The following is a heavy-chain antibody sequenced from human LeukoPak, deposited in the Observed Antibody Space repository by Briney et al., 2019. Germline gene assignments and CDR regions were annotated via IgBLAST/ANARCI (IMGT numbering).Heavy chain of an antibody. Sequence: PGGSLRLSCAASGFSFSSFGMHWVRQAPGGGLEWVTIVGYDESIKYYADSVKDRFTISRDNAKNSLYLQMSNLRAEDTAVYFCARGGGLDVWGQGATVTVSS. V-gene: IGHV3-33*03. CDR1: GFSFSSFG. CDR2: VGYDESIK. CDR3: ARGGGLDV. D-gene: IGHD3-16*01. J-gene: IGHJ6*02.